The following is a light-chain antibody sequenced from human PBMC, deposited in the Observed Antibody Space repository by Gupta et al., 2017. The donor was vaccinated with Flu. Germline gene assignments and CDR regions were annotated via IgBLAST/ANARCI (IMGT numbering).Light chain of an antibody. CDR2: EVR. V-gene: IGLV2-23*02. Sequence: SALTQPASVSGSPGQSITISCTGTSSDVGSYNLVSWYQQHPGKAPKLMIYEVRKRPSGISNRFSGSKSGNTASLTISGLQAGDEADYYCCSYIGGSSWVFGGGTKLTVL. CDR3: CSYIGGSSWV. CDR1: SSDVGSYNL. J-gene: IGLJ3*02.